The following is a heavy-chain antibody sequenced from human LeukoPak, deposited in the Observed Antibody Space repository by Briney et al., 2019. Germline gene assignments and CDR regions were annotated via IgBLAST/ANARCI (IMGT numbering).Heavy chain of an antibody. D-gene: IGHD6-19*01. CDR3: AKGYASGRSLEY. V-gene: IGHV3-30*18. Sequence: GGSLRLSCAASGFTFSSYGMYWVRQAPGKGLEWVALISYDGSSKYYADSVKGRFTISRGNSKNTLYLQMNSLRAEDTAVYYCAKGYASGRSLEYWGQGTLVTVSS. CDR1: GFTFSSYG. CDR2: ISYDGSSK. J-gene: IGHJ4*02.